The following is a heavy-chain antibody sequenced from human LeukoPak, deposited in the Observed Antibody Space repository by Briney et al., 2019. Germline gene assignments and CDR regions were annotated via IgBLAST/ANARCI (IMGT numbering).Heavy chain of an antibody. J-gene: IGHJ4*02. CDR2: ISGSGGST. V-gene: IGHV3-23*01. Sequence: GGSLRLSCVASGFTFSTYGMSWVRQAPGKGLEWVSAISGSGGSTYYADSVKGRFTISRDNSKNTLYLQMNSLRAEDTAVYYCAKDDRWLQFCCWGQGTLVTVSA. CDR1: GFTFSTYG. D-gene: IGHD5-24*01. CDR3: AKDDRWLQFCC.